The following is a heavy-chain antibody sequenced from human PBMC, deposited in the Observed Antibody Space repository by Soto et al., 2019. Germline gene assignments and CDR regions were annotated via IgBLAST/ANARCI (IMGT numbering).Heavy chain of an antibody. D-gene: IGHD3-3*01. V-gene: IGHV4-39*01. CDR2: IYYSGST. CDR3: VKSRGGANYDFFD. Sequence: SETLSLTCTVSGGSISSSSYYWGWIRQPPGKGLEWIGSIYYSGSTYYNPSLKSRVTISVDTSKNQFSLKLSSVTAADSAVYYCVKSRGGANYDFFDWGQGTLVTVSS. J-gene: IGHJ4*02. CDR1: GGSISSSSYY.